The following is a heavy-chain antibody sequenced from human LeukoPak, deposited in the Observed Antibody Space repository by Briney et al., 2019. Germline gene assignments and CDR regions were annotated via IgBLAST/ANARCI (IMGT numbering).Heavy chain of an antibody. CDR2: IQPGDSKT. J-gene: IGHJ4*02. D-gene: IGHD3-22*01. CDR1: GYSFTNYW. Sequence: GESLKISCRGSGYSFTNYWIGWVRQMPGKGLEWLGIIQPGDSKTRYSPSFQGQVNLSVDKSINTAYLHWSSLEASDTAIFYCATSLDSSVYYFGYWGRGTLVTVSS. CDR3: ATSLDSSVYYFGY. V-gene: IGHV5-51*01.